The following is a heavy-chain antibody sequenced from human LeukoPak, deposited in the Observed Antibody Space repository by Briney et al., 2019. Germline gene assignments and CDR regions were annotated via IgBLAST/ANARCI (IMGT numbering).Heavy chain of an antibody. CDR3: ARDCYYDSSGYLPFDY. CDR1: GYSISSGYY. J-gene: IGHJ4*02. D-gene: IGHD3-22*01. V-gene: IGHV4-38-2*02. CDR2: IYHSGST. Sequence: PSETLSLTCTVSGYSISSGYYWGWIRQPPGKGLEWIGSIYHSGSTYYNPSLKSRVTISVDTSKNQFSLKLSSVTAADTAVYYCARDCYYDSSGYLPFDYWGQGTLVTVSS.